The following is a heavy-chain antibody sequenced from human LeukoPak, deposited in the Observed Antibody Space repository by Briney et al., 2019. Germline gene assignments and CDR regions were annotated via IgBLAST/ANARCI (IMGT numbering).Heavy chain of an antibody. CDR2: IKQDGSEK. D-gene: IGHD1-1*01. J-gene: IGHJ3*02. CDR3: AREMAGTTSEHKRIDAFDI. V-gene: IGHV3-7*01. CDR1: GFTFSSYW. Sequence: GGSLRLSCAASGFTFSSYWMSWVRQAPGKGLEWVANIKQDGSEKYYVDSVKGRFTISRDNAKNSLYLQMHSLRAEDTAVYYCAREMAGTTSEHKRIDAFDIWGQGTMVTVSS.